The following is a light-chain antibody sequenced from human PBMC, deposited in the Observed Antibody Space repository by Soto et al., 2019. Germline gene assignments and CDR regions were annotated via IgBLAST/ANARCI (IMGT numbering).Light chain of an antibody. J-gene: IGKJ4*01. CDR2: GGS. Sequence: EIVLTQSPGTLSLSPGERATLSCRASLSVSSNYLAWFQQKPGQAPRLLIYGGSSRATGIPDRFSGSGSAADFTLTISRLEPEDFAVYYCQQYGSSPLTFGGGTEVEIK. CDR3: QQYGSSPLT. V-gene: IGKV3-20*01. CDR1: LSVSSNY.